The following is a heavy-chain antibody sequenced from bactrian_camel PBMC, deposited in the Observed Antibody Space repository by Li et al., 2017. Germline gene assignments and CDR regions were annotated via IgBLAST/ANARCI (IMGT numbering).Heavy chain of an antibody. J-gene: IGHJ4*01. CDR3: ARVRGVVAVGFVDY. V-gene: IGHV3S25*01. CDR1: GFSFSNYW. CDR2: IDSGGSTT. Sequence: QLVESGGGLVQPGGSLRLSCTASGFSFSNYWMYWVRQAPGKGLEWVSSIDSGGSTTYYADSVKGRFTASRDNAQNTVYLQMNSLKPDDTVVYSCARVRGVVAVGFVDYWGQGTQVTV. D-gene: IGHD6*01.